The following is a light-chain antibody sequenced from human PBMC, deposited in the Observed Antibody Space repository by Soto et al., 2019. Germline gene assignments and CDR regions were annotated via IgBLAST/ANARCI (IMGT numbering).Light chain of an antibody. CDR1: SGSIASNY. CDR3: QSYGDNNQV. V-gene: IGLV6-57*02. Sequence: LMLTQPHSVSESPGKTVTISCTGSSGSIASNYVQWFQQRPGSAPTTVIYEDNKRPSGVPDRFSGSIDSSSNSASLTISGLKTEDEADYYCQSYGDNNQVFGGGTKLTVL. J-gene: IGLJ3*02. CDR2: EDN.